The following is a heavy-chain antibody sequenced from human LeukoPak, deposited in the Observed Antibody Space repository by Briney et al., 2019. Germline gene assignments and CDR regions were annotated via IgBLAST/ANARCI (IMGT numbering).Heavy chain of an antibody. CDR1: GYTFTSYG. Sequence: ASVKVSCKASGYTFTSYGISWVRQAPGQGLEWTGWISVYNGNANYAQKLQGRVTMTTDTSTSTAYMELSSLRSEDTAVYYCAILESSWHVGAPGDWGQGTLVTVSS. CDR2: ISVYNGNA. CDR3: AILESSWHVGAPGD. J-gene: IGHJ4*02. V-gene: IGHV1-18*01. D-gene: IGHD6-13*01.